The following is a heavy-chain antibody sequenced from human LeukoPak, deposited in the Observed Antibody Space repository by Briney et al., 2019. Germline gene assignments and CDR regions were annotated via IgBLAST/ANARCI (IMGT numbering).Heavy chain of an antibody. V-gene: IGHV3-30-3*01. CDR3: VRDLSDRIGVALYYFDY. CDR2: ISYDGSNK. J-gene: IGHJ4*02. D-gene: IGHD3-16*02. Sequence: GGSLSLSCAASGFTFSSYAMHWVRQAPGKGLEWVAVISYDGSNKYYADSVKGRFTISRDNSKNTLYLQMNSLRAEDTAVYYCVRDLSDRIGVALYYFDYWGQGTLVTVSS. CDR1: GFTFSSYA.